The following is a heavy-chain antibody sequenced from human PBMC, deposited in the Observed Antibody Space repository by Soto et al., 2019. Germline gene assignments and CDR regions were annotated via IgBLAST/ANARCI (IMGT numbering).Heavy chain of an antibody. D-gene: IGHD2-2*01. Sequence: ASVKVSCKASGYTFTSYDINWVRQATGQGLEWMGWMNPNSGNTGYAQKFQGRVTMTRNTSISTVYMELSSLRSEDSAVYYCARSQLEYIVVVPAAMGASSWYYYYMDVWGKGTTVTVSS. CDR3: ARSQLEYIVVVPAAMGASSWYYYYMDV. CDR2: MNPNSGNT. CDR1: GYTFTSYD. J-gene: IGHJ6*03. V-gene: IGHV1-8*01.